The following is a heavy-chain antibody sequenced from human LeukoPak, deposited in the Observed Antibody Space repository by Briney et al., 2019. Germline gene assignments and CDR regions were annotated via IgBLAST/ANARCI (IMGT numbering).Heavy chain of an antibody. J-gene: IGHJ4*02. Sequence: PSETLSLTCTVSGGSISTYYWSWIRQPPGKGLERIGYIHYSGTTNYNPSLKNRVTISLDTSKNQFPLNLSSVTAADTAVYYCARMGGYSGYATHWGQGTLVTVSS. D-gene: IGHD5-12*01. CDR3: ARMGGYSGYATH. CDR1: GGSISTYY. V-gene: IGHV4-59*08. CDR2: IHYSGTT.